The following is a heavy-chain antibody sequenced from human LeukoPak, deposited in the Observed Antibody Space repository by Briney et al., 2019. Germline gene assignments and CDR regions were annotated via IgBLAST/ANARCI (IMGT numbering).Heavy chain of an antibody. Sequence: ASVTVSCKASGYTFTSYGISWVRQAPGQGLEWMGWISAYNDNTNYAQKLQGRVTMTTDTSTSTAYMELRSLRSDDTAVYYCARVWYQLLAVAGSSLWDIWGQGTMVTVSS. CDR1: GYTFTSYG. D-gene: IGHD2-2*01. V-gene: IGHV1-18*01. CDR3: ARVWYQLLAVAGSSLWDI. CDR2: ISAYNDNT. J-gene: IGHJ3*02.